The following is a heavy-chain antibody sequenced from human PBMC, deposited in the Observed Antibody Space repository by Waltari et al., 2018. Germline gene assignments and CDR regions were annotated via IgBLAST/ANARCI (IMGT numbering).Heavy chain of an antibody. Sequence: QVQLVQSGAEVKKPGASVKVSCRVSGYSLTESALHWVRQAPGKGLEWLGGFDPEYGEAVYAQEFQGRVTMTEDTSKDTAYMELSSLTYEDTAVYYCTIDRVGYCSGGTCYSRWFDPWGQGTLVTVSS. CDR2: FDPEYGEA. V-gene: IGHV1-24*01. D-gene: IGHD2-15*01. CDR1: GYSLTESA. J-gene: IGHJ5*02. CDR3: TIDRVGYCSGGTCYSRWFDP.